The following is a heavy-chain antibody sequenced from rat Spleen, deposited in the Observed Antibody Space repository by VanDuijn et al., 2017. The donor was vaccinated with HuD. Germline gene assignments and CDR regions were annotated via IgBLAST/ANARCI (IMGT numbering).Heavy chain of an antibody. J-gene: IGHJ3*01. CDR3: VRPAGTVVPNWFVY. CDR2: ISPSGVT. CDR1: GFTFSNFD. Sequence: EVQLVESGGGLVQPGRSLKLSCTASGFTFSNFDMAWVRQAPTKGLEWVTSISPSGVTYYRDSVKGRFTVSRENAESTLYLLMDSLRSEDTATYYCVRPAGTVVPNWFVYWGQGTLVTVSS. D-gene: IGHD1-1*01. V-gene: IGHV5S23*01.